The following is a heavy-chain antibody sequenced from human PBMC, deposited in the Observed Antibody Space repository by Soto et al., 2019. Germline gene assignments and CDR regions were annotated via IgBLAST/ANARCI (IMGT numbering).Heavy chain of an antibody. J-gene: IGHJ5*02. Sequence: QVQLQESGPGLVKPSETLSLTCTVSGGSISTYYWSWVRQPPGKGLEWIGYIHYSGSTYFNPSLKSRVTMSLDMSSNQLSLQLKSVTAADTAVYYCARESAGSHKNNWFDPWGQGTLVTVSS. CDR2: IHYSGST. CDR3: ARESAGSHKNNWFDP. V-gene: IGHV4-59*01. CDR1: GGSISTYY. D-gene: IGHD3-10*01.